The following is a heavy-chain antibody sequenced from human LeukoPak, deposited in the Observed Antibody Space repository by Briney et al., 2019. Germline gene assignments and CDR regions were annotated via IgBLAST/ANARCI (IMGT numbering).Heavy chain of an antibody. CDR3: ARELGISAFDI. D-gene: IGHD7-27*01. J-gene: IGHJ3*02. CDR2: IYYSGST. Sequence: SETLSLTCTVSGASMTNYHWAWIRQPPGKGLEWIGYIYYSGSTNYNPSLKSRVTISVDTSKNQFSLKLSSVTAADTAVYYCARELGISAFDIWGQGTMVTVSS. CDR1: GASMTNYH. V-gene: IGHV4-59*01.